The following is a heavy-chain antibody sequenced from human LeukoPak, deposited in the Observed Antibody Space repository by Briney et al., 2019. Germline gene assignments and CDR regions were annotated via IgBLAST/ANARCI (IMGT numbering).Heavy chain of an antibody. Sequence: TGGSLRLSCAASGFTFSSYEMNWVRQAPGKGLEWVSYISSSGSTIYYADSVKGRFTISRDNAKNSLYLQMNSLRAEDTAVYYCARDLVCSGGSCYSGHFDYWGQGTLVTVSS. CDR2: ISSSGSTI. CDR3: ARDLVCSGGSCYSGHFDY. CDR1: GFTFSSYE. J-gene: IGHJ4*02. D-gene: IGHD2-15*01. V-gene: IGHV3-48*03.